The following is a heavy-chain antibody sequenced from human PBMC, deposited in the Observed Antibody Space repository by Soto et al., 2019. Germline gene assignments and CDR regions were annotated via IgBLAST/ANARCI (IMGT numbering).Heavy chain of an antibody. CDR3: ANSPPGDQLSWVDP. CDR1: GFTFSSYA. J-gene: IGHJ5*02. V-gene: IGHV3-30-3*01. Sequence: QVQLVESGGGVVQPGRSLRLSCAASGFTFSSYAMHWVRQAPGKGLEWVAVISYDGSNKYYADSVKGRFTISRDNSKNTLYLQMNSLRAEDTAVYYCANSPPGDQLSWVDPWGQGTLVTVSS. D-gene: IGHD3-10*01. CDR2: ISYDGSNK.